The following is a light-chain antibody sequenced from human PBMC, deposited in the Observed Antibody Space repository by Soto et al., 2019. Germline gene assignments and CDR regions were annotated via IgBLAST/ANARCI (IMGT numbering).Light chain of an antibody. J-gene: IGKJ4*01. V-gene: IGKV1-39*01. CDR3: QQIYSTPLT. Sequence: DIQMTQSPSSLSASVGDRVTITCRASQSISSYLNWYQQKPGKAPKLLIYAASSLQSGVPSRCSGSVSGTDFTLTISSLQPEDFATYYCQQIYSTPLTCGGGTKVEIK. CDR2: AAS. CDR1: QSISSY.